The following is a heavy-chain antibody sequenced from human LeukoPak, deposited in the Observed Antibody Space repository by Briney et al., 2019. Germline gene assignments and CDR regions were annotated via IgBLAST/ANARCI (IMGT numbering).Heavy chain of an antibody. J-gene: IGHJ4*02. D-gene: IGHD1-26*01. V-gene: IGHV3-23*01. CDR3: VKEGGIVGVDY. Sequence: GGSLRLSCAASGFTFSSYAMHWVRQAPGKGLEWVSAINPSGVRTYYADSMKGRFTISRDNSKNMLYLQVNSLRAEDTALYYCVKEGGIVGVDYWGQGTLVTVSS. CDR1: GFTFSSYA. CDR2: INPSGVRT.